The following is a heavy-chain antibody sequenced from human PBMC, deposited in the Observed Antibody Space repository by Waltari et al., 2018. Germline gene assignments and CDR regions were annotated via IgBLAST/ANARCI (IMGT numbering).Heavy chain of an antibody. D-gene: IGHD6-13*01. CDR3: ARDPDEYGSPSPTFES. CDR2: MSHDGSAT. Sequence: QVQLMESGGGVVQPGQSLRLSCAVPGFIFRSCSMTRVRQVPGKGPEWLAVMSHDGSATFYAAFVRGRFTISRDNSKNILYLQMNNLRIEDSALYYCARDPDEYGSPSPTFESWGQGTLVTVSS. CDR1: GFIFRSCS. V-gene: IGHV3-30*01. J-gene: IGHJ4*02.